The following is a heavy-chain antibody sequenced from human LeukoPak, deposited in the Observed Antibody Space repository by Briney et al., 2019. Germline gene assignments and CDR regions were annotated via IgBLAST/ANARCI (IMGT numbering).Heavy chain of an antibody. CDR2: IYTSGST. CDR3: ARVGTATRYWYFDL. J-gene: IGHJ2*01. V-gene: IGHV4-61*02. CDR1: GGSISSGSYY. D-gene: IGHD1/OR15-1a*01. Sequence: SQTLSLTCTVSGGSISSGSYYWSWIRQPAGKGLEWIGRIYTSGSTNYNPSLKSRVTISVDTSKNHFSLRLSSVTAADTAVYYCARVGTATRYWYFDLWGRGTLVTVSS.